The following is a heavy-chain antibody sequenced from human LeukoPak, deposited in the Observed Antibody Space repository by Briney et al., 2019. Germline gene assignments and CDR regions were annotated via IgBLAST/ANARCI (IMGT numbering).Heavy chain of an antibody. Sequence: GGSLRLSCAASGFTFSRYWMSWVRQAPGKGLEWLANINEDGSGKYYVDSVKGRFTMSRDNAKNSLYLQMNSLRAEDTAVYYCARSEVTANPDAFDIWGQGTMVTVSS. J-gene: IGHJ3*02. CDR2: INEDGSGK. CDR3: ARSEVTANPDAFDI. V-gene: IGHV3-7*04. CDR1: GFTFSRYW. D-gene: IGHD2-21*02.